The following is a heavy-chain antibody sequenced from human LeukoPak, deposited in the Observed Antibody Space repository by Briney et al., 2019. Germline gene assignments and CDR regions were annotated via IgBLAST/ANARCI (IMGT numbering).Heavy chain of an antibody. CDR1: GYRFTTFW. CDR3: ARRRNTQWLVLGSFDY. V-gene: IGHV5-51*01. J-gene: IGHJ4*02. Sequence: GESLKISCKGSGYRFTTFWIGWVRPMPGKGLEWMGIIYPGDSDTRYSPSFQGQVTISADKSISTAYLQWSSLKASDTAMYYCARRRNTQWLVLGSFDYWGQGTLVTVSS. D-gene: IGHD6-19*01. CDR2: IYPGDSDT.